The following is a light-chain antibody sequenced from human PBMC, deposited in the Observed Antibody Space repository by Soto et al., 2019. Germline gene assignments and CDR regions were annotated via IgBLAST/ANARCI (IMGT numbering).Light chain of an antibody. Sequence: EIVMTQSPATLSVSPGERATLSCRASQSVYNNLAWYQQKPGQAPRLLIYRASTRATGFPARFSGGGSGTDFTLTISSLQSEDFAVYFCQQYSNWPLTFGGGTKVEIK. J-gene: IGKJ4*01. CDR1: QSVYNN. CDR3: QQYSNWPLT. CDR2: RAS. V-gene: IGKV3-15*01.